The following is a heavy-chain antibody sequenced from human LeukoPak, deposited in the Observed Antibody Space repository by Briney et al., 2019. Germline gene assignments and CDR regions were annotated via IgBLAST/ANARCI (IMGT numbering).Heavy chain of an antibody. CDR3: ARGRITMIVVVLDY. CDR2: ISYDGSNK. J-gene: IGHJ4*02. CDR1: GFTFSSYA. Sequence: GGSLRLSCAASGFTFSSYAMHWIRQAPGKGLEWVAVISYDGSNKYYADSVKGRFTISRDNSKNTLYLQMNSLRAEDTAVYYCARGRITMIVVVLDYWGQGTLVTVSS. V-gene: IGHV3-30-3*01. D-gene: IGHD3-22*01.